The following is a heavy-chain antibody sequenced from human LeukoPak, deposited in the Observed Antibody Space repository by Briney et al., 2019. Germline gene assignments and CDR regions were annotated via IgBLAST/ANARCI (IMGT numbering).Heavy chain of an antibody. Sequence: SVKVSCKASGGTFSSYAISWVRQAPGQGLEWMGGIIPIFGTANYAQKFQGRVTIAADESTSTAYMELSSLRSEDTAVYYCARAEGITGTTRSNLFDYWGQGTLVTVSS. D-gene: IGHD1-7*01. CDR2: IIPIFGTA. V-gene: IGHV1-69*13. CDR3: ARAEGITGTTRSNLFDY. CDR1: GGTFSSYA. J-gene: IGHJ4*02.